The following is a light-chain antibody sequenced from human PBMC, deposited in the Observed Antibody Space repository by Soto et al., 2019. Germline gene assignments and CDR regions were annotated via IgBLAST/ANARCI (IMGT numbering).Light chain of an antibody. CDR1: QTVSSNY. J-gene: IGKJ1*01. CDR3: QQYSSSRT. V-gene: IGKV3-20*01. Sequence: EIVLTQSPGTLSLSPGERATLSCRASQTVSSNYLAWYQQKSGQAPRLLIYGASSRATGIPDRFSGSGSGTDFTLNISRLEPEDFAVYYCQQYSSSRTFGQGTKV. CDR2: GAS.